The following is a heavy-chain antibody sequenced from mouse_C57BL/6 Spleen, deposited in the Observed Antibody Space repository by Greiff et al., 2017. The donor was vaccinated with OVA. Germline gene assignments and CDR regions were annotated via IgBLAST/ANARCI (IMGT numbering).Heavy chain of an antibody. Sequence: VQLQQSGPELVKPGASVKMSCKASGYTFTDYNMHWVKQSHGKSLEWIGYINPNNGGTSYNQKFKGKATLTVNKSSSTAYMELRSLTSEDSAVYYCARSGIITTVVATRYFDVWGTGTTVTVSS. CDR1: GYTFTDYN. J-gene: IGHJ1*03. V-gene: IGHV1-22*01. CDR3: ARSGIITTVVATRYFDV. CDR2: INPNNGGT. D-gene: IGHD1-1*01.